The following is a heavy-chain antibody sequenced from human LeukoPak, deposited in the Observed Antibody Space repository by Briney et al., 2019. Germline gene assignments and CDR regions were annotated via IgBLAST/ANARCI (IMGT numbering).Heavy chain of an antibody. CDR3: AKDFSSGWSLFDY. Sequence: GGSLRLSCAASGFTFDDYAMHWVRQAPGKGLEWVSGINWNSGSIGYADPVKGRFTISRDNAKNSLYLQMNSLRPEDTALYYCAKDFSSGWSLFDYWGQGNLVTVSS. CDR1: GFTFDDYA. V-gene: IGHV3-9*01. CDR2: INWNSGSI. J-gene: IGHJ4*02. D-gene: IGHD6-19*01.